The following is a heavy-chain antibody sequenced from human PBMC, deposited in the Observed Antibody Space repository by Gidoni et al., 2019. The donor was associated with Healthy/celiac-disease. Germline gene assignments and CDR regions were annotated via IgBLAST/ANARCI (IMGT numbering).Heavy chain of an antibody. Sequence: QVQLQQWGAGLLKPSETLSLTCAVYGGSFSGYYWSWIRQPPGKGLEWIGEINHSGSTNYNPSLKSRVTISVDTSKNQFSLKLSSVTAADTAVYYCARLNPWGSRFLYYYYGMDVWGQGTTVTVSS. J-gene: IGHJ6*02. CDR2: INHSGST. D-gene: IGHD2-2*01. V-gene: IGHV4-34*01. CDR1: GGSFSGYY. CDR3: ARLNPWGSRFLYYYYGMDV.